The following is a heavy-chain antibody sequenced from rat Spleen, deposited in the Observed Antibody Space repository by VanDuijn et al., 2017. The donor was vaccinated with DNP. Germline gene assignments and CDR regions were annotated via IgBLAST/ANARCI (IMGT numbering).Heavy chain of an antibody. D-gene: IGHD4-3*01. CDR3: ARSWVGVRGIWFAF. V-gene: IGHV1-43*01. J-gene: IGHJ3*01. CDR2: IHTGSGGT. CDR1: GDTFTSYY. Sequence: QIQLQQSGAELAKPGSSVMISCKASGDTFTSYYIGWIKQTTGQGLEYIGYIHTGSGGTNYNEKFKGKATLSVDKSSSTAFMQLSSLTPDDSAVYYCARSWVGVRGIWFAFWGQGTLVTVSS.